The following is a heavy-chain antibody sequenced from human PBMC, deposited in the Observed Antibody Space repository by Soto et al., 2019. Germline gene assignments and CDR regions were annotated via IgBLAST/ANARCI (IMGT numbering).Heavy chain of an antibody. V-gene: IGHV1-69*12. CDR2: IRPIFGTA. D-gene: IGHD4-17*01. CDR1: GGTFSSYA. Sequence: QVQLVQSGAEVKKPGSSVKVSCKASGGTFSSYAISWVRQAPGQGLGWMGGIRPIFGTANYAQKFKGRVTITAEESTSTAYMQLSSLRSEDTALYYCASHYGRSGDWGQGTLVTVSS. CDR3: ASHYGRSGD. J-gene: IGHJ4*02.